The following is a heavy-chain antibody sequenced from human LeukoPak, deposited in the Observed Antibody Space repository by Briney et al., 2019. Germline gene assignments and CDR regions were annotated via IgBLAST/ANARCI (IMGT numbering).Heavy chain of an antibody. CDR3: ARDIVVVPAATQTNYYYYYYMDV. V-gene: IGHV4-59*12. Sequence: SETLSLTCTVSGGSISSYYWSWIRQPPGKGLEWIGYIYYSGSTNYNPSLKSRVTISVDTSKNQFSLKLSSVTAADTAVYYCARDIVVVPAATQTNYYYYYYMDVWGKGTTVTVSS. CDR2: IYYSGST. J-gene: IGHJ6*03. CDR1: GGSISSYY. D-gene: IGHD2-2*01.